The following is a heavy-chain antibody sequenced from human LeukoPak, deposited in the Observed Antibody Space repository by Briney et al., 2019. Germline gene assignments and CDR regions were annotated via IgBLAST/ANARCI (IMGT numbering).Heavy chain of an antibody. V-gene: IGHV4-59*08. J-gene: IGHJ4*02. CDR1: GGSISSYY. CDR2: IYYSGST. CDR3: ARHSSGSLYYFDY. Sequence: SETLSLTCTVSGGSISSYYWSWIRQPPGKGLEWIGYIYYSGSTNYNPSLKSRVTISVDTSKNQFSLKLSSATAADTAVYYCARHSSGSLYYFDYWGQGTLVTVSS. D-gene: IGHD3-22*01.